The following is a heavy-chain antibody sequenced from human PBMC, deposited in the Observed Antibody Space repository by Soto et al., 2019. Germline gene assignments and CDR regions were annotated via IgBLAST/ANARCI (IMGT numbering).Heavy chain of an antibody. CDR3: ARGLDGSGSYDY. Sequence: EVQLVESGGVLVKPGGSLRLSCAASGFTFSRYSMNWVRQAPGKGLEWVSSISSSSSYIYYADSVKGRFTISKDNAKNSLYLQMNSLRAEDTAVYYCARGLDGSGSYDYWGQGTLVTVSS. V-gene: IGHV3-21*01. CDR1: GFTFSRYS. J-gene: IGHJ4*02. D-gene: IGHD3-10*01. CDR2: ISSSSSYI.